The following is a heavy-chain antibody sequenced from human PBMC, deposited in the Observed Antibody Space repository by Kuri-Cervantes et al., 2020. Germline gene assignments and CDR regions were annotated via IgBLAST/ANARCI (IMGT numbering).Heavy chain of an antibody. D-gene: IGHD5-12*01. Sequence: GGSLRLSCAASGFTFSSYGMHWVRQAPGKGLEWVAVMSYDGSNKYYVDSVKGRFTISRDNAKNSLYLQMNSLRAEDTAVYYCARLWWLLGYFDYWGQGTLVTVSS. V-gene: IGHV3-30*03. J-gene: IGHJ4*02. CDR2: MSYDGSNK. CDR1: GFTFSSYG. CDR3: ARLWWLLGYFDY.